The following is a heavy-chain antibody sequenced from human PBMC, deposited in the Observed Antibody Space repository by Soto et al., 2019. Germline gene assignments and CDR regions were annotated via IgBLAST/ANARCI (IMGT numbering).Heavy chain of an antibody. V-gene: IGHV4-34*01. J-gene: IGHJ4*02. CDR1: GGSFSGYY. D-gene: IGHD2-15*01. Sequence: QVQLQQWGAGLLKPSETLSLTCAVYGGSFSGYYWSWICQPPGKGLEWIGEINHSGSTNYNPSLKSRVTISEDTSKNQFSLKLSSVTAADTAVYYCARGLPPQYCSGGSCYSGASFHYWGQGTLVTVSS. CDR2: INHSGST. CDR3: ARGLPPQYCSGGSCYSGASFHY.